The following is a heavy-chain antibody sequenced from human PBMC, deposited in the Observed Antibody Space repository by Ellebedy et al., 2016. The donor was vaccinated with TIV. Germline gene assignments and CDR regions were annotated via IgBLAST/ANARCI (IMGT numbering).Heavy chain of an antibody. J-gene: IGHJ3*02. CDR3: ARVAATNAFDI. CDR1: GFTFSSDA. Sequence: GESLKISCAASGFTFSSDAMPWVRQAPGKGLEWVAVISYDGSNKYYADSVKGRFTISRDNSKNTLYLQMNSLRAEDTAVYYCARVAATNAFDIWGQGTMVTVSS. D-gene: IGHD6-25*01. CDR2: ISYDGSNK. V-gene: IGHV3-30*04.